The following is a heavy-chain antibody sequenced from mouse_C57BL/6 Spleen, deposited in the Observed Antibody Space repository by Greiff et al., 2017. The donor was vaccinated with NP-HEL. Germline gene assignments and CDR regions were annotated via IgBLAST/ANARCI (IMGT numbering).Heavy chain of an antibody. CDR3: ARLGLYFDY. V-gene: IGHV1-52*01. J-gene: IGHJ2*01. D-gene: IGHD3-1*01. Sequence: VQLQQSGAELVRPGSSVKLSCKASGYTFTSYWMHWVKQRPIQGLEWIGNIDPSDSETHYNQKFKDKATLTIDKSSRTAYMQLSSLTSEESAVYYCARLGLYFDYWGQGTTLTVSS. CDR1: GYTFTSYW. CDR2: IDPSDSET.